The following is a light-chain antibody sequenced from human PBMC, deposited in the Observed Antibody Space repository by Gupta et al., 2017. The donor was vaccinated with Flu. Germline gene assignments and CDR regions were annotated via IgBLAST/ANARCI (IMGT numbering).Light chain of an antibody. CDR1: QSVSTN. CDR3: QQYDNWPPET. Sequence: ERATLSCRASQSVSTNLAWYQHSPGRAPRPVIYGASTRAPGIPARFSGSGSGTEFTLTISSLQSEDFAVYYCQQYDNWPPETFGQGTTVEIK. J-gene: IGKJ1*01. CDR2: GAS. V-gene: IGKV3-15*01.